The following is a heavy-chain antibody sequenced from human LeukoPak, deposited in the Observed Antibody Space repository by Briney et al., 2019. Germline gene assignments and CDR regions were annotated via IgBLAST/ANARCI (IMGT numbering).Heavy chain of an antibody. CDR2: IYSGGST. D-gene: IGHD6-6*01. J-gene: IGHJ4*02. CDR1: GFTVSSNY. V-gene: IGHV3-66*02. CDR3: ARAARQDYYFDY. Sequence: GGSLRLSCAASGFTVSSNYMSWVRQAPGKGLERVSVIYSGGSTYYADSVKGRFTISRDSSKNTLYLQMNSLRAEDTAAYYCARAARQDYYFDYWGQGTLVTVSS.